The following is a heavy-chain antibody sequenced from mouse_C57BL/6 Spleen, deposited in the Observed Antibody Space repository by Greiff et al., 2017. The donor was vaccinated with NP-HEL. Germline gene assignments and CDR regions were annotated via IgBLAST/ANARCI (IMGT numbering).Heavy chain of an antibody. J-gene: IGHJ1*03. CDR3: ARDVGYYGSSPGWYFDV. Sequence: DVMLVESEGGLVQPGSSMKLSCTASGFTFSDYYMAWVRQVPEKGLEWVANINYDGSSTYYLDSLTSRFIISRDNAKNILYLQMSSLKSEDTATYYCARDVGYYGSSPGWYFDVWGTGTTVTVSS. V-gene: IGHV5-16*01. D-gene: IGHD1-1*01. CDR1: GFTFSDYY. CDR2: INYDGSST.